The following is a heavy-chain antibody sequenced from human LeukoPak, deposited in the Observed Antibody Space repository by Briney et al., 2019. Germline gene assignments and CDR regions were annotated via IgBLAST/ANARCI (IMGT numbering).Heavy chain of an antibody. CDR1: GGSISSSSYY. J-gene: IGHJ4*02. CDR3: ARHPTYSSSWYLGY. Sequence: SETLSLTCAVSGGSISSSSYYWGWIRQPPGKGLEWIGSIYYSGSTYYNPSLKSRVIISVDTSKNQFSLKLSSVTAADTAVYYCARHPTYSSSWYLGYWGQGTLVTVSS. D-gene: IGHD6-13*01. CDR2: IYYSGST. V-gene: IGHV4-39*01.